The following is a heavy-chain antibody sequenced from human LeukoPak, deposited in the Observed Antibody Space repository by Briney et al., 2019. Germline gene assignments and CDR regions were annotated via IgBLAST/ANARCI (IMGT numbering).Heavy chain of an antibody. J-gene: IGHJ4*02. CDR2: INPHSGGT. D-gene: IGHD2-15*01. CDR1: VYTFTGYY. V-gene: IGHV1-2*02. Sequence: ASLKVSCKASVYTFTGYYMHWVRQAPGQGLEWVGWINPHSGGTHYAQKFQGRVTLTRDTSISTACMELSRLRYDGTAVYVCVRELRYCSGGRCYGFDYWGQGTLVTVSS. CDR3: VRELRYCSGGRCYGFDY.